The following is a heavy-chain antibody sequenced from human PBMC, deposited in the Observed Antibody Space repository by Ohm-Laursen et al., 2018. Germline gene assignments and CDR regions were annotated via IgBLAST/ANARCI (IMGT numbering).Heavy chain of an antibody. J-gene: IGHJ5*02. CDR1: GYSISSGYY. V-gene: IGHV4-38-2*01. CDR2: IYHSGST. Sequence: SETLSLTCAVSGYSISSGYYWGWIRQPPGKGLEWIGNIYHSGSTYYNPSLKSRVTISVDTSKNQFSLKLSSVTAADTALYYCARGLWWFDPWGQGTLVTVSS. CDR3: ARGLWWFDP.